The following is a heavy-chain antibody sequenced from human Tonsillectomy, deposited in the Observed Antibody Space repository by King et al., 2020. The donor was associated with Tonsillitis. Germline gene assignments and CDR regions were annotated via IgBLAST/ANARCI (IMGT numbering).Heavy chain of an antibody. V-gene: IGHV3-74*01. CDR3: ARDRFADLTGVFPT. CDR1: GFTFSSYW. D-gene: IGHD7-27*01. J-gene: IGHJ4*02. Sequence: VQLVESGGGLVQPGGSLRLSCAASGFTFSSYWMYWVRQTPGKGLVWVSRINSDGSSTSYADSVKGRFTISRDNAKSTLHLQMNSLRAEDTAVYYCARDRFADLTGVFPTWSQGTLVTVSS. CDR2: INSDGSST.